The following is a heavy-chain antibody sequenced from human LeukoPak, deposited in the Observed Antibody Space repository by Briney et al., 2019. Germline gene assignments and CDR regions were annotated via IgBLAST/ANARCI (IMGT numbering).Heavy chain of an antibody. J-gene: IGHJ4*02. V-gene: IGHV3-33*01. CDR1: GFTFSSYG. Sequence: GGSLRLSCAASGFTFSSYGMHWVRQAPGKGLERVAVIWYDGSNKYYADSVKGRFTISRDNSKNTLYLQMNSLRAEDTAVYYCARSYMSIAARPFDYWGQGTLVTVSS. D-gene: IGHD6-6*01. CDR3: ARSYMSIAARPFDY. CDR2: IWYDGSNK.